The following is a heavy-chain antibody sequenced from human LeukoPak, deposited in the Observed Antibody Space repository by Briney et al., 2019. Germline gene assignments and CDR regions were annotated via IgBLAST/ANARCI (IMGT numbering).Heavy chain of an antibody. J-gene: IGHJ4*02. V-gene: IGHV4-59*01. CDR1: GGSISSYY. D-gene: IGHD4-17*01. CDR2: IYYSGST. Sequence: PSETLSLTCTVSGGSISSYYWSWIRQPPGKGLEWIGYIYYSGSTNYNPSLESRVTISVDTSKNQFSLKLSSVTAADTAVYYCARDRYGDYFDYWGQGTLVTVSS. CDR3: ARDRYGDYFDY.